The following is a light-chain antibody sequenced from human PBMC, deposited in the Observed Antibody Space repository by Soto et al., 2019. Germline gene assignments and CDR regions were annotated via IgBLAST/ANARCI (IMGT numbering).Light chain of an antibody. J-gene: IGKJ2*01. Sequence: DIQMTQSPSSLSASVGDRVTITCRASQSISTYLNWYQHKPGKAPKLLIYAASSFQSGVPSRFSGSGSETDFTLTISSLQPEDFATYYCQQSYSTPRTFGQGTKLEIK. V-gene: IGKV1-39*01. CDR2: AAS. CDR1: QSISTY. CDR3: QQSYSTPRT.